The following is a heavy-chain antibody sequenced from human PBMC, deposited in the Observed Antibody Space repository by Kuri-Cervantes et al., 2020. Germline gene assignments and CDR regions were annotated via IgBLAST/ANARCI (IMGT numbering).Heavy chain of an antibody. CDR2: INPNSGGT. J-gene: IGHJ4*02. Sequence: ASVQVSCKASGYTFTGYYMHWVRQAPGQGLEWMGWINPNSGGTNYAQKFQGRVTMTTDTSTSTAYMELGSLRSDDTAVYYCARLASRAKGDSYYLDYWGQGTLVTVSS. V-gene: IGHV1-2*02. CDR1: GYTFTGYY. D-gene: IGHD2-21*02. CDR3: ARLASRAKGDSYYLDY.